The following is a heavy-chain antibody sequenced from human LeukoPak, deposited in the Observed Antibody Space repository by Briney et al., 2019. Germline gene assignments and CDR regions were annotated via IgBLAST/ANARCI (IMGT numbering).Heavy chain of an antibody. CDR3: AREYGSGSYTFDP. Sequence: ASVKVSCKASGYTFTGYYMRWVRQAPGQGLEWMGWINPNSGGTNYAQKFQGRVTMTRDTSISTAYMELSRLRSDDTAVYYCAREYGSGSYTFDPWGQGTLVTVSS. CDR1: GYTFTGYY. CDR2: INPNSGGT. V-gene: IGHV1-2*02. J-gene: IGHJ5*02. D-gene: IGHD3-10*01.